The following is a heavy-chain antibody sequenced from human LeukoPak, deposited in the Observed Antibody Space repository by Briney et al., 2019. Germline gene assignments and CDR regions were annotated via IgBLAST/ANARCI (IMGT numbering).Heavy chain of an antibody. CDR2: ISSSGSTI. D-gene: IGHD5-18*01. CDR1: GFTFSSYE. CDR3: ARDSDVDTAMDS. J-gene: IGHJ4*02. Sequence: PGGSLRLSCAASGFTFSSYEMNWVRQAPGKGLEWVSYISSSGSTIYYADSVKGRFTISRDNAKNSLYLQMNSLRAEDTAVYYCARDSDVDTAMDSWGQGTLVTVSS. V-gene: IGHV3-48*03.